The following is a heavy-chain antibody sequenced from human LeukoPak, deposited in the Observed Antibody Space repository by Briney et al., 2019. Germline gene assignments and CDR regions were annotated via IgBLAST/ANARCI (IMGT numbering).Heavy chain of an antibody. CDR1: GFTFSSYS. D-gene: IGHD3-10*01. Sequence: KTGGSLRLSCAASGFTFSSYSMNWVRQAPGKGLEWVSSISSSSSYIYHADSVKGRFTISRDNDKNSLYLQMNSLRAEDTAVYYCARARHHRFGELFPWGPGTRVTVSS. CDR3: ARARHHRFGELFP. J-gene: IGHJ4*02. CDR2: ISSSSSYI. V-gene: IGHV3-21*01.